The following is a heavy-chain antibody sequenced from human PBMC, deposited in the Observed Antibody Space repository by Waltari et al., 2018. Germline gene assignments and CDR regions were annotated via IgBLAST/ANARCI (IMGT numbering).Heavy chain of an antibody. J-gene: IGHJ5*02. D-gene: IGHD6-19*01. CDR3: AGWVTYTSDWHGSLAP. CDR2: INRNGDTV. CDR1: GFTSSSYE. Sequence: EVQLVESGGGLVQTGGSLRLSCAAPGFTSSSYEMNWVRQAPGKGLEWISYINRNGDTVYYADSVRGRFTISRDNAKNSLYLQMNTLRPEDTAIYYCAGWVTYTSDWHGSLAPWGQGTLVTVSS. V-gene: IGHV3-48*03.